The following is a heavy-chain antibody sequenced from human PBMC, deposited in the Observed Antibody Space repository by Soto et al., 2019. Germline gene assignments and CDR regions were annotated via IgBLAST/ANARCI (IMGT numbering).Heavy chain of an antibody. Sequence: PSETLSLTCAVSGYSISSGYYWGWIRQPPGKGLEWIGSIYHSGSTYYNPPLKSRVTISVDTSKNQFSLKLSSVTAADTAVYYCARQYHDYGDHNFDYWGQGTLVTVSS. V-gene: IGHV4-38-2*01. CDR3: ARQYHDYGDHNFDY. J-gene: IGHJ4*02. CDR1: GYSISSGYY. CDR2: IYHSGST. D-gene: IGHD4-17*01.